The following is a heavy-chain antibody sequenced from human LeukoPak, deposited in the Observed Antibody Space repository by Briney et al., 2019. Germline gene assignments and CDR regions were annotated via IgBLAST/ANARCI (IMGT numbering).Heavy chain of an antibody. CDR1: GFTFSSYS. D-gene: IGHD3-10*01. CDR2: ISSSSSYI. J-gene: IGHJ5*02. V-gene: IGHV3-21*01. CDR3: ARSRSGSGSYWFWFDP. Sequence: GGSLRLSCAASGFTFSSYSMNWVRQSPGKGLEWVSSISSSSSYIYYADSVKGRFTISRDNAKNSLYLQMNSLRAEDTAVYYCARSRSGSGSYWFWFDPWGQGTLVTVSS.